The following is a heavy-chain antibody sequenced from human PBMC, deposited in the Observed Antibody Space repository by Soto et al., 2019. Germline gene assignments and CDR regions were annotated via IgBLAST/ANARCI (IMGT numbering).Heavy chain of an antibody. Sequence: GGSLRLSCAASGFTLSRYSMNWVRQAPGKGLEWVSSIGSYSNFIYYASSMKARLIISRDKARNSLFLQMSSLRAEDTAVYYCARDPNLYGSGTDCYVYCGHGTLVTVYS. D-gene: IGHD2-2*01. CDR2: IGSYSNFI. CDR3: ARDPNLYGSGTDCYVY. V-gene: IGHV3-21*01. J-gene: IGHJ4*01. CDR1: GFTLSRYS.